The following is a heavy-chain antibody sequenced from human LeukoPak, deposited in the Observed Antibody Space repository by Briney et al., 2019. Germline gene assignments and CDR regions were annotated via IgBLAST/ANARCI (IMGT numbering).Heavy chain of an antibody. J-gene: IGHJ6*03. V-gene: IGHV1-18*01. CDR3: ARMNGQQLVRVSVYYYYYMDV. CDR1: GGTFSSYA. Sequence: ASVKVSCKASGGTFSSYAISWVRQAPGQGLEWMGWISAYNGNTNYAQKLQGRVTMTTDTSTSTAYMELRSLRSDDTAVYYCARMNGQQLVRVSVYYYYYMDVWGKGTTVTVSS. D-gene: IGHD6-13*01. CDR2: ISAYNGNT.